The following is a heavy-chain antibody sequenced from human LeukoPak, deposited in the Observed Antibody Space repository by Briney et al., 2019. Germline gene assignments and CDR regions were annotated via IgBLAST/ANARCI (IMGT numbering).Heavy chain of an antibody. CDR1: GYTFTSYY. CDR3: AREDTAMGLDY. V-gene: IGHV1-2*02. Sequence: ASVKVSCKASGYTFTSYYMHWVRQAPGQGLEWMGWINPNSGGTNYAQKFQGRVTMTRDTSISAAYMELSRLRSDDTAVYYCAREDTAMGLDYWGQGTLVTVSS. D-gene: IGHD5-18*01. CDR2: INPNSGGT. J-gene: IGHJ4*02.